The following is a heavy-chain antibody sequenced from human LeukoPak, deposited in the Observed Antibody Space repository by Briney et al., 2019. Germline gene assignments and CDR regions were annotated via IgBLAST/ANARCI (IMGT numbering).Heavy chain of an antibody. V-gene: IGHV4-31*03. CDR2: IYYSGST. J-gene: IGHJ4*02. CDR1: GGSISSGGYY. Sequence: PSETLSLTCTVSGGSISSGGYYWSWIRQHPGKGLEWIGYIYYSGSTYYNPSLKSRVTISVDTSKNQFSLKLSSVTAADTAVYYCAGGGSSSPDYWGQGTLITVSS. D-gene: IGHD6-6*01. CDR3: AGGGSSSPDY.